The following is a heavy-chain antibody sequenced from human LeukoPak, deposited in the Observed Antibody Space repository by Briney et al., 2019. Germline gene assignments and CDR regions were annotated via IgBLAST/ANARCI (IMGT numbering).Heavy chain of an antibody. Sequence: GGSLRLSCAASGFTFSVYWMSWVRQAPGKGLEWMALVSYDGTNKFYTDSVMGRFTVSRDNSKNMLYLQMSSLRTEDTGVYYCASSPSSYFDYWGQGTLVTVSS. V-gene: IGHV3-30-3*01. CDR3: ASSPSSYFDY. D-gene: IGHD6-19*01. CDR1: GFTFSVYW. J-gene: IGHJ4*02. CDR2: VSYDGTNK.